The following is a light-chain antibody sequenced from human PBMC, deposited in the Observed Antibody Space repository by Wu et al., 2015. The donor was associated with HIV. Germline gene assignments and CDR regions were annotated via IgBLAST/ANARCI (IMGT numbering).Light chain of an antibody. J-gene: IGKJ1*01. CDR1: QSITNNF. Sequence: EIVLTQSPGTLSLSLGESATLSCRASQSITNNFLAWYQQRPGQAPRLLIYAASNTATGIPDRFSGSGSGTDFTLTISRLEPEDFAVYYCQQYGSSLRTFGQGTKVEIK. V-gene: IGKV3-20*01. CDR3: QQYGSSLRT. CDR2: AAS.